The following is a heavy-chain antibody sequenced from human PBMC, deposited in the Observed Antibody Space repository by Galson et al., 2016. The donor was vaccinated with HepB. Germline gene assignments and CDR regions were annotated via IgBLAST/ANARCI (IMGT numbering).Heavy chain of an antibody. V-gene: IGHV1-69*04. CDR2: IIPILGIA. CDR3: ARQKAVFALYYFDY. J-gene: IGHJ4*02. Sequence: SVKVSCKASGGTFSSYAISWVRQAPGQGLEWMGRIIPILGIANYAQKFQGRVTITADKSTSTAYMELSILRSEDTAVYYFARQKAVFALYYFDYWGQGTLVTVSS. CDR1: GGTFSSYA.